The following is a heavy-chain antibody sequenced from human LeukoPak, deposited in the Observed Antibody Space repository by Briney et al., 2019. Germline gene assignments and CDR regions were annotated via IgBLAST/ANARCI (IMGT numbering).Heavy chain of an antibody. CDR1: GFTFSSYS. Sequence: GGSLRLSCAASGFTFSSYSMNWVRQAPGKGLEWVSSISSSSSYISYADSVKGRFTISRDNAKNSLYLQMNSLRAEDPAVSYCARDAAPRYSSSPSNFDYWGQGTLVTVSS. V-gene: IGHV3-21*01. CDR2: ISSSSSYI. CDR3: ARDAAPRYSSSPSNFDY. D-gene: IGHD6-6*01. J-gene: IGHJ4*02.